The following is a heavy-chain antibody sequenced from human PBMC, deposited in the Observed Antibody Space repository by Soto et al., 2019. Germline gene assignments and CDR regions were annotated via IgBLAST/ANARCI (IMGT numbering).Heavy chain of an antibody. V-gene: IGHV3-30-3*01. CDR3: AREYYDFPFDP. D-gene: IGHD3-3*01. Sequence: QVRLVESGGGVVQPGRSLRLSCAASGFTFSSYAMHWVRQAPGKGLEWVAVISYDGSNKYYADSVKGRFTISRDNSKNTLYLQMNSLRAEDTAVYYCAREYYDFPFDPWGQGTLVTVSS. CDR1: GFTFSSYA. CDR2: ISYDGSNK. J-gene: IGHJ5*02.